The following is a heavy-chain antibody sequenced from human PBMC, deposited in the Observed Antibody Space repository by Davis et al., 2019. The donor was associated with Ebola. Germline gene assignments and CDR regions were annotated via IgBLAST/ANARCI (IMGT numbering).Heavy chain of an antibody. CDR2: IYHSGST. D-gene: IGHD3-22*01. J-gene: IGHJ4*02. Sequence: MPSETLSLTCTVSGGSISSYYWSWIRQPPGKGLEWIGEIYHSGSTNYNPSLKSRVTISVDKSKNQFSLKLSSVTAADTAVYYCARRDSYYDSSGYYPFDYWGQGTLVTVSS. CDR1: GGSISSYY. CDR3: ARRDSYYDSSGYYPFDY. V-gene: IGHV4-34*01.